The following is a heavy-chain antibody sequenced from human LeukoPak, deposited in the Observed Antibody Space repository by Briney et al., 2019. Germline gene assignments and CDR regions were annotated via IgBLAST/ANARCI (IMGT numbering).Heavy chain of an antibody. CDR3: TRGFRSSFSDQ. Sequence: SETLSLTCAVYGGSFSGYYWSWIRQPPGKGLEWIGEINHSGSTNHNPSLKSRVAISVDTSKNQFSLNLSSVTAADTALYYCTRGFRSSFSDQWGQGTLVTVSS. CDR2: INHSGST. J-gene: IGHJ4*02. V-gene: IGHV4-34*01. CDR1: GGSFSGYY. D-gene: IGHD1-26*01.